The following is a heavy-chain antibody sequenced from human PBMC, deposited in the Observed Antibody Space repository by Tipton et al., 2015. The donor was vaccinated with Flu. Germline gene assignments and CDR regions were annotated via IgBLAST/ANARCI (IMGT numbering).Heavy chain of an antibody. J-gene: IGHJ4*02. CDR3: ARHTGDSVRGVIDY. CDR2: IHRSGNT. V-gene: IGHV4-38-2*01. CDR1: GDSIGGPYY. D-gene: IGHD3-10*02. Sequence: LRLSCSVSGDSIGGPYYWGWIRQPPGKGLEWIGNIHRSGNTYHNPSLKSRVTISVDTSKNQFSLKLSSVTAADTAVYYCARHTGDSVRGVIDYWGQGTLVTVSS.